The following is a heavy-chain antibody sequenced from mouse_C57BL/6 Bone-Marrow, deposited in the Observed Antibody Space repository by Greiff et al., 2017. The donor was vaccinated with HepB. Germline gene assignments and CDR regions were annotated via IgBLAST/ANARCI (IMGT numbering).Heavy chain of an antibody. CDR2: IDPENGDT. D-gene: IGHD2-1*01. J-gene: IGHJ4*01. CDR3: TNGNPYYYAMDY. V-gene: IGHV14-4*01. Sequence: VQLKQSGAELVRPGASVKLSCTASGFTIKDDYMHWVKQRPEQGLEWIGWIDPENGDTEYASKFQGKATITADTSSNTAYLQLSSLTSEDTAVYYCTNGNPYYYAMDYWGQGTSVTVSS. CDR1: GFTIKDDY.